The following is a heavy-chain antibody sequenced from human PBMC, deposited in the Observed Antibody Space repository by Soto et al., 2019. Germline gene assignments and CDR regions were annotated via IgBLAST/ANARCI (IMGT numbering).Heavy chain of an antibody. CDR1: GGSIYRSGYY. CDR2: IDYNGVT. D-gene: IGHD2-15*01. J-gene: IGHJ4*02. CDR3: GKVLVGATGHTDSDS. V-gene: IGHV4-39*01. Sequence: SETLSLTCTVSGGSIYRSGYYWGWTRQPPGRGLEWIGNIDYNGVTYSNPSLKSRVTISRDTSKNQFSLKLTSVTAADTALYYCGKVLVGATGHTDSDSWGPGTLVTVSS.